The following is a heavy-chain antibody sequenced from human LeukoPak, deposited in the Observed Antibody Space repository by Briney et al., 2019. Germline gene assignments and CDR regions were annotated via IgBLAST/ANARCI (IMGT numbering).Heavy chain of an antibody. D-gene: IGHD2-2*01. Sequence: GGSLRLSCEASGFTFSGSSLHWIRQASGKGLEWVGRIGSQLNSYTTPYAASVKGRFTISRDDSKNTAYLQMNSLKTEDTAVYYCAAYCTSITGHGEWGQGTLVTVSS. J-gene: IGHJ4*02. V-gene: IGHV3-73*01. CDR2: IGSQLNSYTT. CDR1: GFTFSGSS. CDR3: AAYCTSITGHGE.